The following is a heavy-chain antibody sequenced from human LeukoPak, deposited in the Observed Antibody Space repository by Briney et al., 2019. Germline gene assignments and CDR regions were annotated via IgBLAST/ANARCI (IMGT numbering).Heavy chain of an antibody. V-gene: IGHV4-59*01. Sequence: PSETLSLTCTVSGGSISSYYWSWIRQPPGKGLEWIGYIYYSGSTNYNPSLKSRVTISVDTSKNQFSLKLSSVTAADTAVYYCAKGALRGYTYGYTPYYFDYWGHGTLVTVSS. CDR1: GGSISSYY. J-gene: IGHJ4*01. CDR3: AKGALRGYTYGYTPYYFDY. D-gene: IGHD5-18*01. CDR2: IYYSGST.